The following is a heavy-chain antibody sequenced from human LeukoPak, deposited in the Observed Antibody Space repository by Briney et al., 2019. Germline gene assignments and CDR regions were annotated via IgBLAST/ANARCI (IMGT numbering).Heavy chain of an antibody. Sequence: PGGSLRLSCAASGFTFSSYAMSWVRQAPGKGLEWVSSISGSGGSTYYADSVKGRFTISRDSSKNTLYLRMNSLRAEDTAVYYCAKALRVAAARYYFDYWGQGTPVTVSS. CDR3: AKALRVAAARYYFDY. V-gene: IGHV3-23*01. J-gene: IGHJ4*02. CDR1: GFTFSSYA. CDR2: ISGSGGST. D-gene: IGHD6-13*01.